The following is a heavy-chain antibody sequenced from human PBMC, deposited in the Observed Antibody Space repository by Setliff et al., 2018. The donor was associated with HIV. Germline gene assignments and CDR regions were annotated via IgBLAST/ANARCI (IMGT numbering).Heavy chain of an antibody. V-gene: IGHV3-23*05. CDR1: GFTFSSYT. D-gene: IGHD1-26*01. CDR3: ASMGADDWYYYMDV. CDR2: IYSTDGST. J-gene: IGHJ6*03. Sequence: GGSLRLSCAASGFTFSSYTMNWDRQTPGRGLEWVSSIYSTDGSTYYADSVKGRFTISRDNSKNTLYLQMNSLRAEDTAVYYCASMGADDWYYYMDVWGKGTTVTVSS.